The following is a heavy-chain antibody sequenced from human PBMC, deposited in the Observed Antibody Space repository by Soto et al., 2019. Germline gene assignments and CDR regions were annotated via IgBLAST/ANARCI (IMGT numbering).Heavy chain of an antibody. V-gene: IGHV4-31*03. CDR2: IYHSGGA. D-gene: IGHD4-4*01. J-gene: IGHJ6*01. CDR1: GDSITSGGYY. CDR3: XXXXXXXXSQYYYYGMEV. Sequence: QVQLQESGPGVVKPSQTMALTCTVSGDSITSGGYYWSWLRQQPGKGLEWIGYIYHSGGASYNPSLRGRDVXSIXXSXXQFFLRMNAVTAAXXAXXXXXXXXXXXXSQYYYYGMEV.